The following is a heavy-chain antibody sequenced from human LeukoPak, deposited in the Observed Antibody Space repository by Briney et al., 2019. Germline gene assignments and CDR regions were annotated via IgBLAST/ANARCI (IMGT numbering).Heavy chain of an antibody. Sequence: ASVNVSCKASGYTFTSYGISWVRQAPGQGLEWMGWISAYNGNTNYAQNLQGRVTMTTDTSTSTAYMELRSLRSGDTAVYYCARDLERWLQSRNYYYYGMDVWGQGTTVTVSS. CDR2: ISAYNGNT. J-gene: IGHJ6*02. CDR1: GYTFTSYG. CDR3: ARDLERWLQSRNYYYYGMDV. D-gene: IGHD5-24*01. V-gene: IGHV1-18*01.